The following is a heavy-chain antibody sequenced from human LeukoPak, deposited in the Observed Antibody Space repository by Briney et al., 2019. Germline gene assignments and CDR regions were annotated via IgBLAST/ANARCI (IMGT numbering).Heavy chain of an antibody. CDR2: INTNTGNP. J-gene: IGHJ4*02. D-gene: IGHD3-16*02. V-gene: IGHV7-4-1*02. Sequence: ASVKVSCKASGYTFTSYAMNWVRQAPGQGLEWMGWINTNTGNPTYAQGFTGRFVFSLDTSVSTAYLQISSLKAEDTAVYFCARAFQSLGGLSLPDYWGQGTLLTVSS. CDR1: GYTFTSYA. CDR3: ARAFQSLGGLSLPDY.